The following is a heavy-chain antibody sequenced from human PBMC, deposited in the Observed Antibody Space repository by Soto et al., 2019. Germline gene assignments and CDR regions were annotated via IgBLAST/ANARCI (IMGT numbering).Heavy chain of an antibody. J-gene: IGHJ5*02. CDR3: ARLGPYGSGSYSFRYNWFDP. D-gene: IGHD3-10*01. Sequence: PSETLSLTCAVSGGSISSGGYSWSWIRQPPGKGLERIGYIYHSGSTYYNPSLKSRVTISVDRSKNQFSLKLSSVTAEDTAVYYCARLGPYGSGSYSFRYNWFDPWGQGTLVTVS. CDR1: GGSISSGGYS. V-gene: IGHV4-30-2*01. CDR2: IYHSGST.